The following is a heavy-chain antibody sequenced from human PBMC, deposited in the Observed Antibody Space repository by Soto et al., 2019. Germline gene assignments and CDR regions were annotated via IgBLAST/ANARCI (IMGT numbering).Heavy chain of an antibody. CDR3: ARVRHVVVVTAALDY. CDR1: GDTFTDYY. D-gene: IGHD2-21*02. Sequence: QVQLMQSGAEVKKPGASVKVSCKASGDTFTDYYIHWVRQAPGQGLEWMGTVNPSGGHTTYAQHFLCRVTMTSDPSTSTLSMELTSLTSDDTAVYYCARVRHVVVVTAALDYWGQGTLVTVSS. J-gene: IGHJ4*02. CDR2: VNPSGGHT. V-gene: IGHV1-46*01.